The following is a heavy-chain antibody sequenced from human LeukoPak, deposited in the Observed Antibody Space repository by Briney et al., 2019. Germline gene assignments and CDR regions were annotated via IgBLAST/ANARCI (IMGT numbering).Heavy chain of an antibody. CDR3: ATIPLAVAGAEYFQH. Sequence: ASVKVSCKVSGYTLTELSMHWVRQAPGKGLEWMGGFDPEDGETIYAQKFQGRVTMTEDTSTDTAYVELSSLRSEDTAVYYCATIPLAVAGAEYFQHWGQGTLVTVSS. CDR1: GYTLTELS. CDR2: FDPEDGET. V-gene: IGHV1-24*01. D-gene: IGHD6-19*01. J-gene: IGHJ1*01.